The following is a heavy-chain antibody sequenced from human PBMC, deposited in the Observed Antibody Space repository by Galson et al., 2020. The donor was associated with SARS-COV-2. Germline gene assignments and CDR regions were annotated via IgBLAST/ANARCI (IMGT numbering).Heavy chain of an antibody. CDR1: GFTFRGYW. D-gene: IGHD1-1*01. Sequence: GGSLRLSCTASGFTFRGYWQTWVRQPPGRGLEWVAYIHRDGTQEDYVDSARGRFTISRDNVESSVYLQMNSLRAEDTAVYYCARILPSGYYDHWGQGTLVTVSS. J-gene: IGHJ4*02. CDR2: IHRDGTQE. V-gene: IGHV3-7*01. CDR3: ARILPSGYYDH.